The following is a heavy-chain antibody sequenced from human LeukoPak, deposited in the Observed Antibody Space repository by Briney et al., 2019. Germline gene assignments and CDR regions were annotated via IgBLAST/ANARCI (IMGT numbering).Heavy chain of an antibody. CDR2: ISGSGDVT. J-gene: IGHJ6*04. D-gene: IGHD3-10*02. CDR3: AELGITMIGGV. CDR1: GFTFSNFD. Sequence: GGSLRLSCAASGFTFSNFDLSWVRQAPGKGLEWVSVISGSGDVTYYADSVKGRFTIFRDNSNNMLYLQMNSLRVEDTAVYYCAELGITMIGGVWGKGTTVTISS. V-gene: IGHV3-23*01.